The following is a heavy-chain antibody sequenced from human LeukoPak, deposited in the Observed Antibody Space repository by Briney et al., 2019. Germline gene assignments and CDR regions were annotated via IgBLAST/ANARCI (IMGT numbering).Heavy chain of an antibody. V-gene: IGHV3-21*01. J-gene: IGHJ5*02. Sequence: GGSLRLSCAASGFTFSSYSMHWVRQAPGKGLEWVSSISDSSSYIYYADSVKGRFTISRDNAKSSLYLRMNSLRAEDTAMYYCASPALGQVTMKPWGQGTLVTVSS. CDR3: ASPALGQVTMKP. D-gene: IGHD3-22*01. CDR2: ISDSSSYI. CDR1: GFTFSSYS.